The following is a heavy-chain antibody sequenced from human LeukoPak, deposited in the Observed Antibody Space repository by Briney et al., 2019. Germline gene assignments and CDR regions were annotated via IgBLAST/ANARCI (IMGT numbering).Heavy chain of an antibody. CDR1: GCTFSSYA. D-gene: IGHD6-13*01. V-gene: IGHV1-69*05. CDR2: IIPIFGTA. CDR3: ARELPLIIAETPKDAFDI. J-gene: IGHJ3*02. Sequence: ASVKVSCKASGCTFSSYAISGVRQAPGQGLEGMVRIIPIFGTANYAQKFQGRVTITTDESTRTANMELSSLRSEDTAVYYCARELPLIIAETPKDAFDIWGQGTMVTVSS.